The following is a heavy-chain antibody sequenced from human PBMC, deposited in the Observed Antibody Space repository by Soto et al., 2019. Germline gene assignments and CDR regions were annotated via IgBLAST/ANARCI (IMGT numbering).Heavy chain of an antibody. V-gene: IGHV4-59*01. CDR2: VYYTGTT. CDR1: GGSIGSYH. J-gene: IGHJ4*02. CDR3: ARDTVLTGMFDF. Sequence: SETLSLTCTVSGGSIGSYHWSWVRQPPGKGLEWIASVYYTGTTNYNPSLGRRVTISIDAPENQISLKLTSVTAADTAFYYCARDTVLTGMFDFWGQGILVTVSS. D-gene: IGHD4-17*01.